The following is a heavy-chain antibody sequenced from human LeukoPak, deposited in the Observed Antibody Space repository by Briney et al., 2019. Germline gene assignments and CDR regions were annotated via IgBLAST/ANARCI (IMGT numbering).Heavy chain of an antibody. D-gene: IGHD6-13*01. CDR2: IYPGDSDT. J-gene: IGHJ4*02. CDR1: GYSFPTYW. Sequence: GESLKISCKGSGYSFPTYWIGWVRQMPGKGLEWIGIIYPGDSDTRYSPSFQGQVTISAHKSISTAYLQWSSLKASDTAMYYCARRGPIAAVGYYFDYWGQGTLVTVSS. V-gene: IGHV5-51*01. CDR3: ARRGPIAAVGYYFDY.